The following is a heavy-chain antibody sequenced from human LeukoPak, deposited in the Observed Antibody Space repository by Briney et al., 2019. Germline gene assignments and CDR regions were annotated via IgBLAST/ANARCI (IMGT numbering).Heavy chain of an antibody. V-gene: IGHV4-34*01. CDR1: GGSFSGYY. J-gene: IGHJ4*02. CDR2: INHSGST. CDR3: ARRQWLGAFDY. D-gene: IGHD6-19*01. Sequence: SETLSLTCAVYGGSFSGYYWSWIRQPPGKGLEWIGEINHSGSTYYKPSLKSRVTISVDTSKSQFSLKLSSVTAADTAVYYCARRQWLGAFDYWGQGTLVTVSS.